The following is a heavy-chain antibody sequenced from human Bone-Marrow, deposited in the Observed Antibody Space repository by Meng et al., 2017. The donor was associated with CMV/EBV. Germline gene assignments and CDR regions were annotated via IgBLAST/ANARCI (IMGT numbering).Heavy chain of an antibody. CDR1: GFTFSSYA. CDR2: ISWNSGNI. Sequence: SLKISCAASGFTFSSYAMSWVRQAPGKGLEWVSGISWNSGNIGYADSVKGRFTISRDNAKNSLYLQMNSLRTEDTALYYCARDNGVGANLDYWGQGTLVTVSS. CDR3: ARDNGVGANLDY. D-gene: IGHD1-26*01. J-gene: IGHJ4*02. V-gene: IGHV3-9*01.